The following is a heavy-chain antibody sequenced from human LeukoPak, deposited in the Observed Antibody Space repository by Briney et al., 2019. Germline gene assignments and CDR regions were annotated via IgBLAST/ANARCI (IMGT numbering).Heavy chain of an antibody. CDR3: ATCRDGYNYVFVY. D-gene: IGHD5-24*01. CDR1: GGSISSSNW. J-gene: IGHJ4*02. V-gene: IGHV4-4*02. Sequence: SETLSLTCAVSGGSISSSNWWSWVRQPPGKGLEWIGEIYHSGSTNYNPSLKSRVTISVDKSKNQFSLKLSSVTAADTAVYYCATCRDGYNYVFVYWGQGTPVTVSS. CDR2: IYHSGST.